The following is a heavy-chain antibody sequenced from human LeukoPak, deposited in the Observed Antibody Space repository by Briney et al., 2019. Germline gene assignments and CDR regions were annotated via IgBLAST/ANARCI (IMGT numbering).Heavy chain of an antibody. CDR3: ARQPMVRGVIIRYWFDP. CDR1: GGSISSYY. V-gene: IGHV4-4*07. Sequence: SETLSLTCTVSGGSISSYYWSWIRQPAGKGLEWIGRIYTSGSTNYNPSLKSRVTTSVDTSKNQFSLKLSSVTAADTAVYYCARQPMVRGVIIRYWFDPWGQGTLVTVSS. D-gene: IGHD3-10*01. CDR2: IYTSGST. J-gene: IGHJ5*02.